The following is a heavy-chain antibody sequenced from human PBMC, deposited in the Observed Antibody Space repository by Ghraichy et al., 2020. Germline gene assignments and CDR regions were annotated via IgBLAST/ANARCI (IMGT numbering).Heavy chain of an antibody. CDR2: ISSSGSYI. D-gene: IGHD5-24*01. V-gene: IGHV3-21*01. Sequence: GGSLRLSCAASGFTFSSYSMNWVRQAPGKGLEWVSSISSSGSYIYYADSVKGRFTISRDNAKNSLYLQMNSLRAEDTAVYYCNVGDGYNLDMFEPTSDWGQGTLVTVSS. CDR3: NVGDGYNLDMFEPTSD. CDR1: GFTFSSYS. J-gene: IGHJ4*02.